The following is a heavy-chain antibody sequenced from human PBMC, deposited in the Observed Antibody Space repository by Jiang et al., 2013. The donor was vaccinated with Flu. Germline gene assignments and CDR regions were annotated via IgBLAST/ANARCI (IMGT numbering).Heavy chain of an antibody. CDR1: GGSISNGRYY. Sequence: GLVKPSETLSLTCTVSGGSISNGRYYWGWIRQPPGKGLEWIGSIYHSGTTYYNPSLKSRVTISADTSKNQFSLKLSSVTAADTAVYYCARGPYITEVDYWGQGTLVTVSS. CDR2: IYHSGTT. V-gene: IGHV4-39*01. J-gene: IGHJ4*02. D-gene: IGHD1-14*01. CDR3: ARGPYITEVDY.